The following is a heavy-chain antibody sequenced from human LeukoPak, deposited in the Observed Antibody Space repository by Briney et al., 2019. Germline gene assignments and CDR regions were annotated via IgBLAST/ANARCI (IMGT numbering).Heavy chain of an antibody. J-gene: IGHJ6*02. CDR2: IYTSGST. V-gene: IGHV4-4*09. CDR3: ARDVVVVPAAIHYGMDV. Sequence: PSETLSLTCSVSGGSINNYWWSWIRQPPGEGLEWIGYIYTSGSTNYNPSLKSRVTTSVDTSKNQFSLNLSSVIAADTAVYYCARDVVVVPAAIHYGMDVWGQGTTVTVSS. CDR1: GGSINNYW. D-gene: IGHD2-2*01.